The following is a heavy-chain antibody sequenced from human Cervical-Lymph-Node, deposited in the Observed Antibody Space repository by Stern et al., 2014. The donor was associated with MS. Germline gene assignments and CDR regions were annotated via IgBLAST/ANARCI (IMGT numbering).Heavy chain of an antibody. CDR3: TIEMAARRFDP. CDR2: IYSSNNV. J-gene: IGHJ5*02. D-gene: IGHD6-6*01. Sequence: EMQLVESGGGLVQPGGSLRLSCTASGVSVSASYMTWVRQAPGKGLEWVALIYSSNNVNYGDSVEGRFTIASDSSKNTLQLHMQRLRVEDTCVYDCTIEMAARRFDPWGQGTLVAVSS. V-gene: IGHV3-66*01. CDR1: GVSVSASY.